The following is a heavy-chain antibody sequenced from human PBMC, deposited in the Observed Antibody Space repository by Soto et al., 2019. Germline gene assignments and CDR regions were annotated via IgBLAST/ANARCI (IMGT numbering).Heavy chain of an antibody. Sequence: QVQLVQSGAEVKKPGASVKVSCKASGYTFTSYGISWVRQAPGQGLEWMGWISAYNGNTNYAQKLQGRVTMTTDTSAGAAYMELRSLRSDAAAVYYCARYIVVVGAATPTYYYYGMDVCGRGTTVTVSS. J-gene: IGHJ6*02. CDR1: GYTFTSYG. V-gene: IGHV1-18*01. CDR2: ISAYNGNT. CDR3: ARYIVVVGAATPTYYYYGMDV. D-gene: IGHD2-15*01.